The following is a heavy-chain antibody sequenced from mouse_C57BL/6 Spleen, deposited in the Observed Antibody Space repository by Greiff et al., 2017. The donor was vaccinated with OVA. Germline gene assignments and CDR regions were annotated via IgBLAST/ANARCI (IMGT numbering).Heavy chain of an antibody. Sequence: QVQLKQSGAELVRPGASVTLSCKASGYTFTDYEMHWVKQTPVHGLEWIGAIDPETGGTAYNQKFKGKAILTADKSSSTAYMELRSLTSEDSAVYYCTRRRYGSSPVYWGQGTTLTVSS. V-gene: IGHV1-15*01. CDR1: GYTFTDYE. CDR3: TRRRYGSSPVY. D-gene: IGHD1-1*01. CDR2: IDPETGGT. J-gene: IGHJ2*01.